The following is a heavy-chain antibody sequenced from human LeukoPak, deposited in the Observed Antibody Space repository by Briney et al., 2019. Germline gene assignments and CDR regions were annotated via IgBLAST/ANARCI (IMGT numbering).Heavy chain of an antibody. J-gene: IGHJ4*02. CDR3: ATSRDGYTY. Sequence: GGSLRLSCAASGFTFSSNVMIWVRQAPGKGLEWVSSIPASGGSTYYADSVKGRFTISRDNSKNSLYLQMNSLRAEDTAVYYCATSRDGYTYWGQGTLVTVSS. CDR2: IPASGGST. CDR1: GFTFSSNV. D-gene: IGHD5-24*01. V-gene: IGHV3-23*01.